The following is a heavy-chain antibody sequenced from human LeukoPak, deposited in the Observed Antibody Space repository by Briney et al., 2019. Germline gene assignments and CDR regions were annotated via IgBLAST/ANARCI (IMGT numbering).Heavy chain of an antibody. V-gene: IGHV4-38-2*02. D-gene: IGHD3-9*01. J-gene: IGHJ4*02. Sequence: SETLSLTCTVSGYSISSGYYWGWIRQPPGKGLEWIGSIYHSGSTYYNPSVKSRVPISVDTSKNQFSLQLSSVTAADTAVYYCARDRGSYDILTGYYYPYYFDYWGQGTLVTVSS. CDR2: IYHSGST. CDR3: ARDRGSYDILTGYYYPYYFDY. CDR1: GYSISSGYY.